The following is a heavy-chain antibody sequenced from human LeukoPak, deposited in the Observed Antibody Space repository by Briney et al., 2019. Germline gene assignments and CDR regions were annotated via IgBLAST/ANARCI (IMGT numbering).Heavy chain of an antibody. CDR3: ASTGYSSGHDAFDI. CDR2: INHSGST. D-gene: IGHD6-19*01. Sequence: SETLSLTCAVYGGSFSGYYWSWIRQPPGKGLEWIGEINHSGSTNYNPSLKSRVTISVDTSRNQFSLKLSSVTAADTAVYYCASTGYSSGHDAFDIWGQGTMVTVSS. J-gene: IGHJ3*02. CDR1: GGSFSGYY. V-gene: IGHV4-34*01.